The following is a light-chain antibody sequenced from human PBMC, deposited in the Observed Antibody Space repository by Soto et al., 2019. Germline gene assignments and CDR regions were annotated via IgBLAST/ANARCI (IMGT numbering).Light chain of an antibody. CDR1: QSIKNW. Sequence: DIPMTQWVSTFSAHLGNRVTRPCRASQSIKNWLAWYQQKPGTAPKFLIYDASTLESWVQSRFSGSGSGTESTLPITRLQHDDFAPYYCQQYNTYSWTFGQGTKVDIK. V-gene: IGKV1-5*01. CDR2: DAS. J-gene: IGKJ1*01. CDR3: QQYNTYSWT.